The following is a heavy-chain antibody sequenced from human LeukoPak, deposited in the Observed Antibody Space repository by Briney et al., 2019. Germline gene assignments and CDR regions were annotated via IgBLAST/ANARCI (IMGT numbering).Heavy chain of an antibody. J-gene: IGHJ4*02. D-gene: IGHD5-18*01. CDR1: GYTFTGYY. CDR3: ARVSGYSYGNFDY. V-gene: IGHV1-2*02. Sequence: ASVKVSCKASGYTFTGYYMHWVRQAPGQGLEWMGWINPNSGGTNYAQKFQGRVTMTRDTSISTAYMELSRLRSDDTAVYYCARVSGYSYGNFDYGAREPWSPSPQ. CDR2: INPNSGGT.